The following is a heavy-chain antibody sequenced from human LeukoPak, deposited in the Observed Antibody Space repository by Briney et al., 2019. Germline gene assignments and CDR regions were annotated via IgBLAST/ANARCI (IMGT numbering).Heavy chain of an antibody. D-gene: IGHD6-19*01. CDR3: ARGAGDY. CDR2: IGGSGATI. V-gene: IGHV3-48*03. CDR1: GFTFSSYE. Sequence: GGSLRLSCAASGFTFSSYEMNWVRQAPGKGLEWISYIGGSGATIYYADSVKGRFTISRDNAKNSLFLQMNSLRAEDTAVYYCARGAGDYWGQGTLVTVPS. J-gene: IGHJ4*02.